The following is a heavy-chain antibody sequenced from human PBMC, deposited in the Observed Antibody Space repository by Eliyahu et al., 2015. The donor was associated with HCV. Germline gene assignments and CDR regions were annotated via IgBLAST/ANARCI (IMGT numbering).Heavy chain of an antibody. V-gene: IGHV3-23*01. D-gene: IGHD4-11*01. Sequence: EVQLLESGGGLVQPGGSLRLSCAAXGFPFSTYAINWVRQAPGKGLEWVSAISGSGATTYYTDSLKGRITISRDNSKNTVYLQMNSLRVEDSATYYCAKVGEPYSYYDYWGQGTLVTVST. J-gene: IGHJ4*02. CDR2: ISGSGATT. CDR1: GFPFSTYA. CDR3: AKVGEPYSYYDY.